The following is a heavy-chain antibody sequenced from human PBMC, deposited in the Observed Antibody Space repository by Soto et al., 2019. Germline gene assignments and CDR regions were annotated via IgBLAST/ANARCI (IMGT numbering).Heavy chain of an antibody. CDR3: ANPSGYYFGLGSHDEASDM. CDR2: ISKDGSKK. J-gene: IGHJ3*02. D-gene: IGHD3-9*01. Sequence: PGVSLRISRGVSEFPIRGFGVHWILQAPGKGLQWVAGISKDGSKKYYADSVKGRFTISRDNSKKTLYLQMNSLRAEDTAVYYCANPSGYYFGLGSHDEASDMWGQGTVVTVSS. CDR1: EFPIRGFG. V-gene: IGHV3-30*18.